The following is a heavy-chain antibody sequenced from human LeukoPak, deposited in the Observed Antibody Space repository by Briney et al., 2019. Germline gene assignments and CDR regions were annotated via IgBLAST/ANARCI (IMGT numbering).Heavy chain of an antibody. J-gene: IGHJ4*02. Sequence: ASVKVSCKVSGYTLTELSMHWVRQAPGQGLEWMGWISAYNGNTNYAQKLQGRVTMTTDTSTSTAYMELRSLRSDDTAVYYCARTAAGDYWGQGTLVTVSS. CDR3: ARTAAGDY. CDR1: GYTLTELS. V-gene: IGHV1-18*01. CDR2: ISAYNGNT. D-gene: IGHD6-13*01.